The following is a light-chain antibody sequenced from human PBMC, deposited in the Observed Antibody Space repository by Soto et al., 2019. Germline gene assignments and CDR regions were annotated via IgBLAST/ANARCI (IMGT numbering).Light chain of an antibody. CDR3: QQYGTSPYT. J-gene: IGKJ2*01. V-gene: IGKV3-20*01. CDR1: QSVPNNY. Sequence: EIGLTQSPGTLSLSPGERATLSCRASQSVPNNYLAWYHQKPGQAPRLLVYSAAARPLGIPDRFSGSGSGTDFTLTISRLEPEDVAVYFCQQYGTSPYTFGQGTKV. CDR2: SAA.